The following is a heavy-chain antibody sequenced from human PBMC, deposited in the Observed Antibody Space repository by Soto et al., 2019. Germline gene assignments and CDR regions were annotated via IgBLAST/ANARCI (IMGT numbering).Heavy chain of an antibody. Sequence: GGSLRLSCAASGFTFSSYGMHWVRQAPGKGLEWVAVISYDGSNKYYADSVKGRFTISRDNSKNTLYLQMNSLRAEDTAVYYCAKSISYYDFWSGYGAFDIWGQGTMVTVSS. CDR1: GFTFSSYG. D-gene: IGHD3-3*01. J-gene: IGHJ3*02. V-gene: IGHV3-30*18. CDR3: AKSISYYDFWSGYGAFDI. CDR2: ISYDGSNK.